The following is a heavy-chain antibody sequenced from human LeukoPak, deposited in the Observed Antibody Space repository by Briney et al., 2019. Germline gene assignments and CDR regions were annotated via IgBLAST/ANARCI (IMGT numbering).Heavy chain of an antibody. V-gene: IGHV4-30-2*01. CDR1: GGSISSGGYS. CDR2: IYHSGGT. J-gene: IGHJ6*02. CDR3: ARASGSYNYYYGMDV. D-gene: IGHD3-10*01. Sequence: PSETLSLTCAVSGGSISSGGYSWSWIRQPPGKGLEWIGYIYHSGGTYYNPFLKSRVTISVDRSKNQFSLKLSSVTAADTAVYYCARASGSYNYYYGMDVWGQGTTVTVSS.